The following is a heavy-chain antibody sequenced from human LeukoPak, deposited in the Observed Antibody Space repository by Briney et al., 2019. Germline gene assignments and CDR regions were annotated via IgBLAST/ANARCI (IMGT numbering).Heavy chain of an antibody. J-gene: IGHJ4*02. CDR1: GGTFISYA. Sequence: ASVKVSCKASGGTFISYAISWVRQAPGQGLEWMGWISAYNGNTNYAQKLQGRVTMTTDTSTSTAYMELRSLRSDDTAVYYCARVSSSPDFDYWGQGTLVTVSS. CDR3: ARVSSSPDFDY. CDR2: ISAYNGNT. V-gene: IGHV1-18*01. D-gene: IGHD6-6*01.